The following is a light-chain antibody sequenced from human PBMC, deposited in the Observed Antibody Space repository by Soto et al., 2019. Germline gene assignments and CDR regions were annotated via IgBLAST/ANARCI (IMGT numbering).Light chain of an antibody. V-gene: IGLV1-40*01. CDR3: QSYDSSLSPWV. CDR2: GNS. J-gene: IGLJ3*02. CDR1: SSNIGAGYD. Sequence: QSVLTQPPSVSGAPGQRVTISCTGSSSNIGAGYDVHWYQQLPGTAPKLLIYGNSNRPSGVPDRFSGSKSGTSASLAITGLQAEDDADYYCQSYDSSLSPWVFGGGTKVTVL.